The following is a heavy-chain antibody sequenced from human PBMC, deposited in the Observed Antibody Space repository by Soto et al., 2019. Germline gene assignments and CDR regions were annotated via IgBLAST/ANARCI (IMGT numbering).Heavy chain of an antibody. CDR1: GFTFSSYS. CDR3: ARPEYSNSSYGIDV. D-gene: IGHD6-6*01. CDR2: ISSSSSTI. V-gene: IGHV3-48*02. J-gene: IGHJ6*02. Sequence: GSLRLSCAASGFTFSSYSMNWVRQAPGKGLEWVSYISSSSSTIYYADSVKGRFTISRDNAKNSLYLQMNSLRDEDTAVYYCARPEYSNSSYGIDVWAQRTTVTVSS.